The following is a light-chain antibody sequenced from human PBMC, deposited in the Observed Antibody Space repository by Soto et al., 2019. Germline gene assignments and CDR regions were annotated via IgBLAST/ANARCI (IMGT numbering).Light chain of an antibody. CDR3: GSWDSSLSAYV. J-gene: IGLJ1*01. CDR2: DDD. CDR1: SSNIGGNS. V-gene: IGLV1-51*01. Sequence: QSVLTQPPSVSAAPGQKGTISCSGSSSNIGGNSVSWYQQLPGTAPKLLIYDDDKRPSGIPDRFSGSKSGTSATLGITGFQTGDEADYYCGSWDSSLSAYVFATGTKV.